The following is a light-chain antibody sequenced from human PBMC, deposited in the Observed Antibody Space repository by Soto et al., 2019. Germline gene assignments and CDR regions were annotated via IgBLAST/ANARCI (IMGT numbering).Light chain of an antibody. CDR1: QSVISY. CDR3: QQRNIWHPLT. CDR2: DAS. V-gene: IGKV3-11*01. Sequence: EIVLTQSPATLSLSPGERATLSCRASQSVISYLAWYQQKPGQAPRLLIYDASNRATGIPARFSGSGSGTDFTLSISSLEPEDVAVYYCQQRNIWHPLTFGGGTKVEIK. J-gene: IGKJ4*01.